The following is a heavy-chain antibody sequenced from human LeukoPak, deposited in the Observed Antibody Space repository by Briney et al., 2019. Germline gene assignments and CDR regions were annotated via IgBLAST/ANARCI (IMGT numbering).Heavy chain of an antibody. J-gene: IGHJ4*02. CDR2: ISYDGSNK. Sequence: PGGSLRLSCAASGFTFSSYAMHWVRQAPGKGLEWVAVISYDGSNKYYADSVKGRFTISRDNSKNTLYLQMNSLRAEDTAVYYCARERRIVAAPMNTWGQGTLVTVSS. V-gene: IGHV3-30-3*01. CDR3: ARERRIVAAPMNT. CDR1: GFTFSSYA. D-gene: IGHD1-26*01.